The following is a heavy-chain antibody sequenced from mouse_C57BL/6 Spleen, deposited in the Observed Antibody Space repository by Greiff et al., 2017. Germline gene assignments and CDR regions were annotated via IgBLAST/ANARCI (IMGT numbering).Heavy chain of an antibody. CDR3: ANLLYYYGSRGGYFDV. D-gene: IGHD1-1*01. Sequence: QVQLQQPGTELVKPGASVKLSCKASGYTFTSYWMHWVKQRPGQGLEWIGNINPSNGGTNYNEKFKSKATLTVDKSSSPAYMQLSSLTSEDSAVYYCANLLYYYGSRGGYFDVWGTGTTVTVSS. CDR2: INPSNGGT. J-gene: IGHJ1*03. V-gene: IGHV1-53*01. CDR1: GYTFTSYW.